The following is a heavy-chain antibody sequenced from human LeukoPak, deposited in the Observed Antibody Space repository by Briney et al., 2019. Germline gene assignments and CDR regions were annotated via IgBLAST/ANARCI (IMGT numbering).Heavy chain of an antibody. V-gene: IGHV3-21*01. CDR3: ARGAARGLYYFDY. CDR1: GFTLNTYN. J-gene: IGHJ4*02. Sequence: TGGSLRLSCAASGFTLNTYNMNWVRQAPGKGLEWISSISSSSSYLFFADSVKGRFSISRDNTKNSLYLQMSGLRAEDTAVYYCARGAARGLYYFDYWGQGTLVTVSS. CDR2: ISSSSSYL. D-gene: IGHD6-6*01.